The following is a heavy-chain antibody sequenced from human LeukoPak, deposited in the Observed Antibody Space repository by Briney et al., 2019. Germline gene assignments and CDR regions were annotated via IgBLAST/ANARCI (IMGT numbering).Heavy chain of an antibody. V-gene: IGHV3-9*01. D-gene: IGHD3-3*01. CDR2: ISWNSDSI. CDR3: ARGLHDFWSGYYQYSPFYYMDV. J-gene: IGHJ6*03. CDR1: GFTFGDYA. Sequence: GRSLRLSCAASGFTFGDYAMHWVRQAPGKGLEWVSGISWNSDSIGYADSVKGRFTISRDNAKNSLYLQVNSLRAEDTAVYYCARGLHDFWSGYYQYSPFYYMDVWGKGTTVTVSS.